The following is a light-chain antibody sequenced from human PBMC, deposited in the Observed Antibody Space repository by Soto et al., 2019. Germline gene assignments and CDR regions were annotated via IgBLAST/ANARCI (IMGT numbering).Light chain of an antibody. CDR1: SSNVGSYNR. Sequence: QSVLTQPASVSGSPGQSITISCTGTSSNVGSYNRVSWYEHHPGEAPKLLIFEDNKRPSGISDRFSGSKSDNTASLTISGLQAEDEADYYCCSYAGGSSFYVFGTGTKLTVL. CDR3: CSYAGGSSFYV. CDR2: EDN. J-gene: IGLJ1*01. V-gene: IGLV2-23*01.